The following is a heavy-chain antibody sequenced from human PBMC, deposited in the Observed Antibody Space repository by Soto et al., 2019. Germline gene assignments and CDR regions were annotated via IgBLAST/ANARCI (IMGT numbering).Heavy chain of an antibody. V-gene: IGHV4-4*07. J-gene: IGHJ5*02. CDR2: MYASGST. CDR3: ARSAIPRGGWFRP. D-gene: IGHD2-21*01. Sequence: SETLSLTCNVSDDSLSTYYWSWIRQPAGKGLEWIGRMYASGSTNYNPSLKGRVSMSVDTSKKQFSLKMMSVTAADTAMYYCARSAIPRGGWFRPWGQGVLVTVSS. CDR1: DDSLSTYY.